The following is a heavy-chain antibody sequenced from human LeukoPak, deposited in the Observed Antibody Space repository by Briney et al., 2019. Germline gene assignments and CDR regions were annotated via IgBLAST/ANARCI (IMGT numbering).Heavy chain of an antibody. D-gene: IGHD2-2*01. Sequence: GGSLRLSCAASGFTFSNAWMSWVRQAPGKGLEWVGRIKSKTDGGTTDYAAPVKGRFTISRDDSKNTLYLQMSSLRAEDTAVYYCAKGGAGYCSSTSCLYYFDYWGQGTLVTVSS. CDR2: IKSKTDGGTT. J-gene: IGHJ4*02. V-gene: IGHV3-15*01. CDR1: GFTFSNAW. CDR3: AKGGAGYCSSTSCLYYFDY.